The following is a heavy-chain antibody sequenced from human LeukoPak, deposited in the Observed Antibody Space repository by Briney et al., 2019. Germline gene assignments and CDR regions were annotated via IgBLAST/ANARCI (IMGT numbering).Heavy chain of an antibody. V-gene: IGHV3-53*01. D-gene: IGHD6-13*01. CDR3: ARGIAAAGKGYYYYYGMDV. Sequence: PGGSLRLSCAAPGFTVSSNYMSWVRQAPGKGLEWVSVIYSGGSTYYADSVKGRFTISRDNSKNTLYLQMNSLRAEDTAVYYCARGIAAAGKGYYYYYGMDVWGQGTTVTVSS. CDR1: GFTVSSNY. CDR2: IYSGGST. J-gene: IGHJ6*02.